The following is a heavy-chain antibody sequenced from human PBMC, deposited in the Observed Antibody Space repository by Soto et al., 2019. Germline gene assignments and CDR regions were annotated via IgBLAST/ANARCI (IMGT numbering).Heavy chain of an antibody. D-gene: IGHD5-12*01. CDR2: ISYDGSNK. V-gene: IGHV3-30*18. J-gene: IGHJ2*01. CDR1: GFTFSSYG. CDR3: AKDQRWLQIPDHWYFDL. Sequence: QVQLVEAGGGVVQPGRSLRLSCAASGFTFSSYGMHWVRQAPGKGLEWVAVISYDGSNKYYADSVKGRFTISRDNSKNTLYLQMNSVRAEDTAVYYCAKDQRWLQIPDHWYFDLWGRGTLVTVSS.